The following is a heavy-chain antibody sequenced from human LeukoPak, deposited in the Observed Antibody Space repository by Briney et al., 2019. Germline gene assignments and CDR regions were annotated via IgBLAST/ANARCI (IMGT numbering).Heavy chain of an antibody. CDR2: TYYRSKWYS. V-gene: IGHV6-1*01. D-gene: IGHD2-8*02. Sequence: SQTLSLTCAISGYSVSSTDAAWIWIRQSPSRGLEWLGRTYYRSKWYSDYAVSVKVRITINPDTSKNQFSLHLKSVTPEDSAVYYCARSTGWLNGHWGQGALVTVSS. CDR1: GYSVSSTDAA. CDR3: ARSTGWLNGH. J-gene: IGHJ4*02.